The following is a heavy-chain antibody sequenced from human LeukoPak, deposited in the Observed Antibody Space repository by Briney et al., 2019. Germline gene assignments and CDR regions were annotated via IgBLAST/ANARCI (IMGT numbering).Heavy chain of an antibody. J-gene: IGHJ5*02. Sequence: SETLSLTCTVSGGSISSYYWSWIRQPPGKGLEWIGYIYYSGSTNYNPSLKSRVTISVDTSKNQFSLKLSSVTAADTAVYYCARCQLVRSGDWFDPWGQGTLVTVSS. CDR1: GGSISSYY. D-gene: IGHD6-6*01. CDR3: ARCQLVRSGDWFDP. V-gene: IGHV4-59*01. CDR2: IYYSGST.